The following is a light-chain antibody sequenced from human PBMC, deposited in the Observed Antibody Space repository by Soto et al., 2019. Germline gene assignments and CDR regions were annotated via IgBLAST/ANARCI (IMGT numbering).Light chain of an antibody. CDR1: SSEVGGYNY. CDR3: SSYTSSSPYV. Sequence: QSALTQPASVSRSPGQSITISCTGTSSEVGGYNYVSWYQQHPGKAPKLMIYDVSNRPSGVSNRFSGSKSGNTASLTISGLQAEDEADYYCSSYTSSSPYVFGTGTKVTVL. J-gene: IGLJ1*01. V-gene: IGLV2-14*01. CDR2: DVS.